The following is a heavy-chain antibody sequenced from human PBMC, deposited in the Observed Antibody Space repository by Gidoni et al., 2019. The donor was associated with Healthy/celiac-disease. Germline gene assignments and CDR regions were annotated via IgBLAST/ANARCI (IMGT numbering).Heavy chain of an antibody. CDR3: TTVQNYDSSRAFDI. V-gene: IGHV3-15*07. D-gene: IGHD3-22*01. CDR1: VFTFSNAW. Sequence: EVQLVESGGGLVKPGGSLRLSCAASVFTFSNAWMNWVRQAPGNGLELVDRIKSKTDGGTTDYAAPVKGRFTISRDDSKNTLYLQMNSLKTEDTAVYYCTTVQNYDSSRAFDIWGQGTMVTVSS. J-gene: IGHJ3*02. CDR2: IKSKTDGGTT.